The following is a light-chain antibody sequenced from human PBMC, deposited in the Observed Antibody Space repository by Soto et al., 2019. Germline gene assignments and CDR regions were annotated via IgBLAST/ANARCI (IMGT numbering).Light chain of an antibody. CDR2: GAS. CDR3: QQYDSSPRA. CDR1: QRVNINY. J-gene: IGKJ1*01. V-gene: IGKV3-20*01. Sequence: EIVLTQSPGTLSLSLGERATLSCRASQRVNINYLAWSQQKHGQGPRLRMYGASSRATGIPDRFSGSGAGTDSTLTISSREPADFAVYYCQQYDSSPRALGEVTKVE.